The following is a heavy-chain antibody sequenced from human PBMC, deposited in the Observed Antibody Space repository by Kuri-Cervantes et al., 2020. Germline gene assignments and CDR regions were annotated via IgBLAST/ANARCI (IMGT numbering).Heavy chain of an antibody. J-gene: IGHJ4*02. V-gene: IGHV3-30*18. CDR1: GFTFSDYA. CDR3: ANLPVHGPALNY. D-gene: IGHD1-14*01. CDR2: ISYDGSDE. Sequence: GGSLRLSCAASGFTFSDYAMHWVRQAPGKGLEWVAFISYDGSDEDYADSVKGRLTISRDNSKNTLYLQLDSLRAEDTAVYFCANLPVHGPALNYWGQGALVTVSS.